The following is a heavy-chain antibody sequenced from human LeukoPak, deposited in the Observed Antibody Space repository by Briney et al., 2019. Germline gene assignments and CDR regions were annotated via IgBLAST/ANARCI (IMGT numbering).Heavy chain of an antibody. J-gene: IGHJ6*03. CDR1: GGSFSDYY. CDR2: INDSGST. V-gene: IGHV4-34*01. Sequence: SETLSLTCAVYGGSFSDYYRSWIRQPPGKGLEWIGEINDSGSTYYNPSLRSRVTMSIDTSKNHFSLKLTSVTAADTAVYYCARAYYYYMDVWGKGTTVTVSS. CDR3: ARAYYYYMDV.